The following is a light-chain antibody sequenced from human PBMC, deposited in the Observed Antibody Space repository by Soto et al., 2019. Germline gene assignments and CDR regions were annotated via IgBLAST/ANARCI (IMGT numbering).Light chain of an antibody. CDR2: DAS. V-gene: IGKV3-11*01. CDR3: QQRKNWPPLT. J-gene: IGKJ4*01. Sequence: ETVLTQSPATLSLSPGDRATLSCRASQNIGIYLAWYQQKPGQSPRLLIFDASNRATGIPARFSGSGSGTDFTLTISSLEPEDFAVYYCQQRKNWPPLTFGGGTKVEIK. CDR1: QNIGIY.